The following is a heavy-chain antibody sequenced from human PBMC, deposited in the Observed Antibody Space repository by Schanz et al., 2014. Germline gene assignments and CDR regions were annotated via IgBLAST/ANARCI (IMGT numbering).Heavy chain of an antibody. CDR3: AKDRQNRVNRVGYYYGMDV. J-gene: IGHJ6*02. CDR1: GFTFTDYY. Sequence: QVQLVESGGGLVKPGGSLRLSCAASGFTFTDYYISWIRQAPGKGLEWVSYISHNSHYTNYADSVKGRFTISRDDAKNSLYLQMNSLRAEDTALYYCAKDRQNRVNRVGYYYGMDVWGQGTTVTVSS. CDR2: ISHNSHYT. D-gene: IGHD3-16*01. V-gene: IGHV3-11*05.